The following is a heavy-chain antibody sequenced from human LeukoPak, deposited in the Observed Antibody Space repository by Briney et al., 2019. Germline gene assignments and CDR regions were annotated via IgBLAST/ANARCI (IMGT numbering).Heavy chain of an antibody. CDR2: XXWSSGSI. J-gene: IGHJ4*02. D-gene: IGHD3-22*01. V-gene: IGHV3-9*01. CDR3: AKDKQGGDYYDSSGPFDY. Sequence: GRSLRLSCAASGXTXDDXXMHWVRQAXGKGLEWVXGXXWSSGSIAYADSVKGRFTISRDNAKNSLYLQMNSLRAEDTALYYCAKDKQGGDYYDSSGPFDYWGQGTLVTVSS. CDR1: GXTXDDXX.